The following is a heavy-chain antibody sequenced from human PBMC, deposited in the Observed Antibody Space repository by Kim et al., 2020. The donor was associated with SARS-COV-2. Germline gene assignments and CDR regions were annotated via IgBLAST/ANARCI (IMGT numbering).Heavy chain of an antibody. V-gene: IGHV1-46*01. J-gene: IGHJ4*02. Sequence: AQKFQGGGTRTRDTSTSTVYMELSSLRSEDTAVYYCARDLSSGWYGGFDYWGQGTLVTVSS. D-gene: IGHD6-19*01. CDR3: ARDLSSGWYGGFDY.